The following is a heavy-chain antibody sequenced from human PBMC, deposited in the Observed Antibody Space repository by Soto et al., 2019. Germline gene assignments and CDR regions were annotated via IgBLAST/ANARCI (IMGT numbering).Heavy chain of an antibody. Sequence: QVQVVESGGGVVQPGRSLRLSCAASGFTFSMYAMHWVRQAPGKGLEWVAGMSYDGSDKYYADSVKGRCIISRDNSKNTLYLQMNSLRVEDTALFYCERDILSNSSYAFNVWGQGTMVTVSS. V-gene: IGHV3-30-3*01. CDR2: MSYDGSDK. CDR3: ERDILSNSSYAFNV. D-gene: IGHD6-6*01. CDR1: GFTFSMYA. J-gene: IGHJ3*01.